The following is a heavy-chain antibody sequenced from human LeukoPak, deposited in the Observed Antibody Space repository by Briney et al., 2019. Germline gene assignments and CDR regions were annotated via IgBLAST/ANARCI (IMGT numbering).Heavy chain of an antibody. CDR2: ISGSGGST. J-gene: IGHJ1*01. V-gene: IGHV3-23*01. D-gene: IGHD6-19*01. Sequence: GGSLRLSCATSGFTFSSYAMSWVRQAPGKGLEWVSAISGSGGSTYYADSVKGRFTISRDNSKNTLYLQMNSLRAEDTAVYYCAKDLFDSSGWYQYFQHWGQGTLVTVSS. CDR1: GFTFSSYA. CDR3: AKDLFDSSGWYQYFQH.